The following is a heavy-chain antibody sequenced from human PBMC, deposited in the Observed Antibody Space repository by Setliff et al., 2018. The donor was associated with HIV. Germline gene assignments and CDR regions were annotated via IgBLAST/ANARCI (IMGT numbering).Heavy chain of an antibody. V-gene: IGHV3-53*01. CDR3: AKGVKWLDP. CDR1: GFSVSTNY. J-gene: IGHJ5*02. CDR2: IYRGDGGDVT. D-gene: IGHD3-16*01. Sequence: PGGSLRLSCAASGFSVSTNYMTWVRQAPGGGLQWVSVIYRGDGGDVTHYTDSVKGRFTISRDNSRNIVYLQMYSLRIEDTAVYYCAKGVKWLDPWGQGTLVTVSS.